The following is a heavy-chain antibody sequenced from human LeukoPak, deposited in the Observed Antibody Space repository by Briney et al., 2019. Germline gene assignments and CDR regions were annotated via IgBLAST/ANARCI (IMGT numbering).Heavy chain of an antibody. D-gene: IGHD3-22*01. CDR1: GFTFSSYG. Sequence: GGSLRLSCAASGFTFSSYGMHWVRQAPGKGLEWVAVIWYDGSNKYYADSVKGRFTISRDNSKNTLYLQMNSLRAEDTAVYYCARDGGYYYDSSGQYYFDYWGQGTLVTVSS. CDR2: IWYDGSNK. J-gene: IGHJ4*02. CDR3: ARDGGYYYDSSGQYYFDY. V-gene: IGHV3-33*01.